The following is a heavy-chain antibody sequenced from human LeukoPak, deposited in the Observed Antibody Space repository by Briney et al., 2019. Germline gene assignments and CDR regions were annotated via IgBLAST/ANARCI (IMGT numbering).Heavy chain of an antibody. CDR2: VDPEDGET. V-gene: IGHV1-69-2*01. CDR1: GYTFTDYY. Sequence: GASVKVSCKASGYTFTDYYMHWVQQAPGKGLEWMGRVDPEDGETIYAEKFQGRVTITADTSTDTAYMELSSLRSEDTAVYYCARGYSSPDYWGQGTLVTVSS. J-gene: IGHJ4*02. CDR3: ARGYSSPDY. D-gene: IGHD6-13*01.